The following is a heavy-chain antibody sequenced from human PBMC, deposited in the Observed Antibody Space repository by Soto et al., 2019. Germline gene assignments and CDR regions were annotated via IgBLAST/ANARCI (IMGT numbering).Heavy chain of an antibody. J-gene: IGHJ4*02. CDR2: IYHSGST. CDR3: ARYIAASGTYYLDF. CDR1: GGSISSNNW. V-gene: IGHV4-4*02. D-gene: IGHD6-13*01. Sequence: SETLSLTCTVSGGSISSNNWWSWVRQPPGKGLEWIGEIYHSGSTNYNPYLKSRVIITVDTSKNQFSLRLSSVTAADTAVYYCARYIAASGTYYLDFWGQGTLVTVSS.